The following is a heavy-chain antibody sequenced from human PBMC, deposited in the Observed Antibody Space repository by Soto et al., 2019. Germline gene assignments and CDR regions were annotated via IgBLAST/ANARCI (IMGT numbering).Heavy chain of an antibody. CDR1: GFTFSSYG. J-gene: IGHJ3*02. V-gene: IGHV3-33*08. CDR2: IWYDGSNK. D-gene: IGHD3-22*01. Sequence: GGSLRLSCAASGFTFSSYGMHWVRQAPGKGLEWVAVIWYDGSNKYYADSVKGRFTISRDNSKNTLYLQMNSLRAEDTAVYYCARDREYYDSSGYYTWGDAFDIWGQGTMVT. CDR3: ARDREYYDSSGYYTWGDAFDI.